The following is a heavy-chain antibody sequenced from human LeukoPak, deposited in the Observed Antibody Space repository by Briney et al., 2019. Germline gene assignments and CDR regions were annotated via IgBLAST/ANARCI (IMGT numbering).Heavy chain of an antibody. Sequence: SVKVSCKASGYTFNRYDINWVRQAPGQGLEWMGWMNPNSGNTGYAQKFQGRVTITRNTSISTAYMELSSLRSEDTAVYYCARGRSSGHDYWGQGTLVTVSS. D-gene: IGHD3-22*01. CDR1: GYTFNRYD. V-gene: IGHV1-8*03. J-gene: IGHJ4*02. CDR3: ARGRSSGHDY. CDR2: MNPNSGNT.